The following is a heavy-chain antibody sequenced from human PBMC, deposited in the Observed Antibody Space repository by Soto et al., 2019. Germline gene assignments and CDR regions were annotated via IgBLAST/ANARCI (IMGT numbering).Heavy chain of an antibody. Sequence: QVQLVQSGAEVKKPGASVKVSCKASGYTFTSYAISWVRQAPGQALEWMGGIIPIFGTANYAQKFQGRVTITADESTSTAYMELSSLRSEDTAVYYCARDFAGGYSYGQFDPWGQGTLVTVSS. CDR1: GYTFTSYA. CDR3: ARDFAGGYSYGQFDP. CDR2: IIPIFGTA. D-gene: IGHD5-18*01. V-gene: IGHV1-69*01. J-gene: IGHJ5*02.